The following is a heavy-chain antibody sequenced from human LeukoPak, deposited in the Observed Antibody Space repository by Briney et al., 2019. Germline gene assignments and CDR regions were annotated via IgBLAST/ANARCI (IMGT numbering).Heavy chain of an antibody. J-gene: IGHJ4*02. V-gene: IGHV3-7*01. D-gene: IGHD3-22*01. Sequence: PGGSLRLSCAASGFTFSSYWMSWVRQTPGKGLEWVANIKQDGSEKYYVDSVKGRFTISRDNAKNSLYVQMNSLRAEDTAVYYCARHRGGYYYEIDYWGQGTLVTVSS. CDR2: IKQDGSEK. CDR3: ARHRGGYYYEIDY. CDR1: GFTFSSYW.